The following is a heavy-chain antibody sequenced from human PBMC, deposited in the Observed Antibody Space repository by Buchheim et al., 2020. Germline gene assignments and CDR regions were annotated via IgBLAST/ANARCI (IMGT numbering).Heavy chain of an antibody. CDR2: ISSSSSYT. D-gene: IGHD6-13*01. CDR1: GFTFSTYT. CDR3: ARDAVAAAGPFLYYFDY. V-gene: IGHV3-21*01. J-gene: IGHJ4*02. Sequence: EVQLVESGGGLVKPGGSLRLSCAASGFTFSTYTMNWVRQDPGKGLEWVSSISSSSSYTYYADSVKGRFTISRDNAKNSLYLQMNSLRAEDTAVYYCARDAVAAAGPFLYYFDYWGQGT.